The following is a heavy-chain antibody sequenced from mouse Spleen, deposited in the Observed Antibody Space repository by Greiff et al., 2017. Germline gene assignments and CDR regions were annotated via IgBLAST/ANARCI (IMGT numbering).Heavy chain of an antibody. D-gene: IGHD1-1*01. CDR1: GFTFSDYY. CDR2: ISNGGGST. Sequence: EVQGVESGGGLVQPGGSLKLSCAASGFTFSDYYMYWVRQTPEKRLEWVAYISNGGGSTYYPDTVKGRFTISRDNAKNTLYLQMSRLKSEDTAMYYCARITTVVARYWYFDVWGTGTTVTVSS. J-gene: IGHJ1*03. CDR3: ARITTVVARYWYFDV. V-gene: IGHV5-12*01.